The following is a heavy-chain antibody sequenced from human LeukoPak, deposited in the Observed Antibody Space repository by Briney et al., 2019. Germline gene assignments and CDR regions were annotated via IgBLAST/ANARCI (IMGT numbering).Heavy chain of an antibody. J-gene: IGHJ3*02. Sequence: GGSLRLSCAASGFSFSSYAMSWVRQAPGKGLEWVSAISSRSDGTRNVDSVRGRFTISRDNSKNTLYLQMNSLRAEDTALYYCVRDRRFPDDVFDIWGQRTMVTVSS. V-gene: IGHV3-23*01. CDR3: VRDRRFPDDVFDI. CDR2: ISSRSDGT. D-gene: IGHD2-21*01. CDR1: GFSFSSYA.